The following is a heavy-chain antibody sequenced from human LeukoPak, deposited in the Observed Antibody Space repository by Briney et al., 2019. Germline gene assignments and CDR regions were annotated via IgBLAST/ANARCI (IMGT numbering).Heavy chain of an antibody. D-gene: IGHD2-8*01. CDR2: ISSSGSTI. J-gene: IGHJ6*02. CDR1: GFTFSDYY. Sequence: GGSLRLSCAASGFTFSDYYMSWIRQAPGKGLEWVSYISSSGSTIYYADSVKGRFTISRDNAKNSLYLQMNSLRAEDTAVYYCARGSESIVLMVYAHYYYYGMDVWGQGTTVTVSS. CDR3: ARGSESIVLMVYAHYYYYGMDV. V-gene: IGHV3-11*04.